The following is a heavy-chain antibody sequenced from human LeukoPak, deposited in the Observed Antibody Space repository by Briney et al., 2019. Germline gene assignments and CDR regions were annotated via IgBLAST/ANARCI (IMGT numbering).Heavy chain of an antibody. V-gene: IGHV4-59*08. J-gene: IGHJ5*02. CDR3: ARLYAGAYTRLDP. CDR2: VFYSGGT. CDR1: GGSISDFH. D-gene: IGHD3-16*01. Sequence: PSETLSLTCTVSGGSISDFHWSWIRQPPGKGLDYIGDVFYSGGTNYNPSLKSRLTISVDTSRNQFSLKLTSVTAADTAVYYCARLYAGAYTRLDPWGQGILVAVSS.